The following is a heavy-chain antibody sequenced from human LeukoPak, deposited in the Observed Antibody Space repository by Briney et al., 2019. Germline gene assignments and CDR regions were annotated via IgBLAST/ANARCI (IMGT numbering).Heavy chain of an antibody. Sequence: GGSLRLSCAPSGFTFCSYGMLWVRQAPGKGLEWVTFTRYDGSNKYYADSVKGRYPLSRDNSKNTLYPKKNTLRAEDTAVYYCAKDRAFNCSSTSGYDYYYMDVWGKGTTVTVSS. J-gene: IGHJ6*03. CDR3: AKDRAFNCSSTSGYDYYYMDV. CDR1: GFTFCSYG. CDR2: TRYDGSNK. V-gene: IGHV3-30*02. D-gene: IGHD2-2*01.